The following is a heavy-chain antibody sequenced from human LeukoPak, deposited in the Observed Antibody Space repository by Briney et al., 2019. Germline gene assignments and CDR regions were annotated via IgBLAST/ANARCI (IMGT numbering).Heavy chain of an antibody. V-gene: IGHV1-2*02. D-gene: IGHD5-18*01. CDR1: GYTFTDYH. J-gene: IGHJ3*02. CDR2: INPDSGGT. CDR3: ARDDTASPFNAFDI. Sequence: GASVKVSCKASGYTFTDYHFHWVRQAPGQGVEWMGWINPDSGGTKYAQKFLGRVTMTRDTSISTAYMELSRLTYDDTAVYYCARDDTASPFNAFDIWGQGTMVTVSS.